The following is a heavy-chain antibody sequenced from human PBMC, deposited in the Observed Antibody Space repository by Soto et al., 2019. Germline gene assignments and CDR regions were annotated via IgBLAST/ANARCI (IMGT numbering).Heavy chain of an antibody. CDR2: ISGSGGST. Sequence: GGSLRLSCAASGFTFSSYAMSWVRQAPGKGLEWVSAISGSGGSTYYADSVKGRVTISRDKYKDTLYQQMNSLRAEDTAVYYCAKTEGLLRGVRGQGTLVTVSS. D-gene: IGHD3-10*01. CDR3: AKTEGLLRGV. CDR1: GFTFSSYA. J-gene: IGHJ4*02. V-gene: IGHV3-23*01.